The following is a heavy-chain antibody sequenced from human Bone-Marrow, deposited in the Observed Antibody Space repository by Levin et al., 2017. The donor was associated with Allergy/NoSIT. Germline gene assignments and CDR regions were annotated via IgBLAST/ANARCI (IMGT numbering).Heavy chain of an antibody. J-gene: IGHJ5*02. Sequence: SETLSLTCAISGDSVSSNSAAWNWIRQSPSRGLEWLGRTYYRSKWYNDYAVSVKSRITINPDTSKNQFSLQLNSVTPEDTAVYYCARGYYYGSGSYDRGVRFVFGEFRPWGQGTLVTVSS. CDR1: GDSVSSNSAA. CDR3: ARGYYYGSGSYDRGVRFVFGEFRP. D-gene: IGHD3-10*01. V-gene: IGHV6-1*01. CDR2: TYYRSKWYN.